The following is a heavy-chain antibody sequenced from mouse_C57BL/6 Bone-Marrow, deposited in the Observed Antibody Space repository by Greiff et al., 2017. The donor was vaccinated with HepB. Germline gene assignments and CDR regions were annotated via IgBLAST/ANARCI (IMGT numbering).Heavy chain of an antibody. D-gene: IGHD2-5*01. J-gene: IGHJ4*01. V-gene: IGHV3-1*01. CDR1: GYSITSGYD. Sequence: VQLQQSGPGMVKPSQSLSLTCTVTGYSITSGYDWHWIRHFPGNKLEWMGYISYSGSNNYNPSLKSRISITHDTSKNHFFLKLNSVTTEDTATYYCARESNYGSMDYWGQGTSVTVSS. CDR2: ISYSGSN. CDR3: ARESNYGSMDY.